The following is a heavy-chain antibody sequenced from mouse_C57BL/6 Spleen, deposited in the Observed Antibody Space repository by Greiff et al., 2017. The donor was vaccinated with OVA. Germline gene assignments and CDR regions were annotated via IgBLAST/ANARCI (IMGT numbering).Heavy chain of an antibody. J-gene: IGHJ4*01. CDR2: INPYNGDT. CDR1: GYSFTGYF. V-gene: IGHV1-20*01. CDR3: ARSRVYAMDY. Sequence: EVKLQESGPELVKPGDSVKISCKASGYSFTGYFMNWVMQSHGKSLEWIGRINPYNGDTFYNQKFKGKATLTVDKSSSTAHMELRSLTSEDSAVYYCARSRVYAMDYWGQGTSVTVSS.